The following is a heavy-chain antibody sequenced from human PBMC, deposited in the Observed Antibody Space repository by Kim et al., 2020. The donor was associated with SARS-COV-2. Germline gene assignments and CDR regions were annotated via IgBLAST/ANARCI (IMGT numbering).Heavy chain of an antibody. CDR3: IKGYYFGSGTNDVFHI. J-gene: IGHJ3*02. Sequence: GGSLRLSCVASGFKFGDYAMHWVRQAPGKGLEWVAGVNWSSSMIEYGDSGRGRFTIARADAENSVVLQMTGLRSEDTALYHCIKGYYFGSGTNDVFHIWGQGTGVLVS. V-gene: IGHV3-9*01. CDR1: GFKFGDYA. CDR2: VNWSSSMI. D-gene: IGHD3-10*01.